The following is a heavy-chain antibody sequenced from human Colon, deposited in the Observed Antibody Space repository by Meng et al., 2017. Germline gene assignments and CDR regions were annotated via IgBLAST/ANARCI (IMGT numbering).Heavy chain of an antibody. CDR2: ISQSGTT. Sequence: QVQLQESGPGLVKPSGTLSLTCAVSSGSSSSSNWWSWVRQPPGKGLEWIGEISQSGTTYYNPSLKSRVTITGDWSKNQFSLNLNSVTAADTALYYCVRQGMTSYSWGYWGQGTLVTVSS. CDR1: SGSSSSSNW. J-gene: IGHJ4*02. D-gene: IGHD3-9*01. V-gene: IGHV4-4*02. CDR3: VRQGMTSYSWGY.